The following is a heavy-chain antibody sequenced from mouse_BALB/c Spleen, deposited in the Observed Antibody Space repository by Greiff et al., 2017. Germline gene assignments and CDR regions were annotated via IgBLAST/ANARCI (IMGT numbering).Heavy chain of an antibody. CDR1: GYTFTSYT. J-gene: IGHJ4*01. CDR2: INPSSGYT. D-gene: IGHD2-4*01. V-gene: IGHV1-4*01. Sequence: LVESGAELARPGASVKMSCKASGYTFTSYTMHWVKQRPGQGLEWIGYINPSSGYTNYNQKFKDKATLTADKSSSTAYMQLSSLTSEDSAVYYCARLRISTMIMDYWGQGTSVTVSS. CDR3: ARLRISTMIMDY.